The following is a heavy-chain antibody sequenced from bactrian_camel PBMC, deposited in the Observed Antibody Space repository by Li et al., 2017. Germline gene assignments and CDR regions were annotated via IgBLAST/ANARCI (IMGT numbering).Heavy chain of an antibody. CDR3: AAGLFTNGQWVVIGY. V-gene: IGHV3S9*01. CDR2: IYTGSS. J-gene: IGHJ6*01. D-gene: IGHD3*01. CDR1: GFTFDDYA. Sequence: VQLVESGGGFEQVGGSLRLSCTTSGFTFDDYAMGWLRQAPGKGLEWVSSIYTGSSFYADSVVGRFTISKDNAKNTLYLQMNSLKPEVTAVYYCAAGLFTNGQWVVIGYWGQGTQVTVS.